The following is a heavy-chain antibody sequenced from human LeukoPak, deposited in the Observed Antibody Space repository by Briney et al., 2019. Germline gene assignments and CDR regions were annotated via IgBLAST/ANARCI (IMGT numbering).Heavy chain of an antibody. CDR3: ARVGEFWFDP. J-gene: IGHJ5*02. Sequence: SETLSLTCTVSGGSISGYFWSWIRQPPGKGLEWIGYIYYSGNTYYNPSLKSRIAISTDMSKNQVSLKLTSVTAADTAVYYCARVGEFWFDPWGQGTLVTVSS. CDR2: IYYSGNT. D-gene: IGHD3-16*01. V-gene: IGHV4-30-4*08. CDR1: GGSISGYF.